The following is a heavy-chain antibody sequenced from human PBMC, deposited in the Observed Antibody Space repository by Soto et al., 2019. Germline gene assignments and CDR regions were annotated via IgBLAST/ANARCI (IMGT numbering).Heavy chain of an antibody. V-gene: IGHV1-69*06. J-gene: IGHJ4*02. CDR3: ARRDSHGFFRYFDN. Sequence: QVQLVQSGAEVKRPGSSVKVSCKASGGTFSSYPISWVRQAPGQGLEWMGGTNGNLGTGNYAQKFRGRVTITTDISTTTAYMELRSLTSEHTAVYYDARRDSHGFFRYFDNWGQGTLVTVSS. D-gene: IGHD3-10*01. CDR1: GGTFSSYP. CDR2: TNGNLGTG.